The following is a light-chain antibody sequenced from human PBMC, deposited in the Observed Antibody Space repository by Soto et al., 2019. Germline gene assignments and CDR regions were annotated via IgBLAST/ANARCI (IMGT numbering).Light chain of an antibody. CDR1: SSDVVGYNY. J-gene: IGLJ1*01. CDR3: SSYTSSSTPHYV. CDR2: DVS. V-gene: IGLV2-14*01. Sequence: QSVLTQPASVSGSPGQSLTISCTGTSSDVVGYNYVSWYQQHPGKAPKLMIYDVSNRPSGVSNRFSGSKSGNTASLTISGLQAEDEADYYCSSYTSSSTPHYVFGTGTKVTV.